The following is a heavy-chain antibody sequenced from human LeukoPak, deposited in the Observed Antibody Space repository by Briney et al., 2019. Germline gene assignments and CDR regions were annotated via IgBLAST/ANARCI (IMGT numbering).Heavy chain of an antibody. D-gene: IGHD3-10*01. CDR2: ISSSSSTI. Sequence: PGGSLRLSCAASGFTFSSYSMNWVRQAPGKGLEWVSYISSSSSTIYYADSVKGRFTISRDNAKNSLYLQMNSLRAEDTAVYYCARVRVSGSGSYWKLFYYYMDVWGKGTTVTVSS. V-gene: IGHV3-48*01. CDR1: GFTFSSYS. J-gene: IGHJ6*03. CDR3: ARVRVSGSGSYWKLFYYYMDV.